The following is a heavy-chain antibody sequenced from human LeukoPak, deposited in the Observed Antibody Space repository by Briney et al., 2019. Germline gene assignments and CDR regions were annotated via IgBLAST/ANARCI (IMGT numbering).Heavy chain of an antibody. CDR1: GFTFSSYE. CDR2: ISSSGSTI. Sequence: GGSLRLSCAASGFTFSSYEMNWVRQAPGKGLEWVSYISSSGSTIYYADSVKGRFTISRDNAKNSLYLQINSLRAEDTAVYYCARAPSTVTTWRVYNWFDPWGQGTLVTVSS. J-gene: IGHJ5*02. D-gene: IGHD4-17*01. CDR3: ARAPSTVTTWRVYNWFDP. V-gene: IGHV3-48*03.